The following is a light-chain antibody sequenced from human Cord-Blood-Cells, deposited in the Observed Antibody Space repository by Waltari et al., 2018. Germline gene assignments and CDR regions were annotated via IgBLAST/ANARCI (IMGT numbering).Light chain of an antibody. V-gene: IGKV1-9*01. CDR2: AAS. J-gene: IGKJ4*01. CDR1: QGISSY. CDR3: QQLNSYPLT. Sequence: DIQLTQSPSFLSASVGDRVTTTCRASQGISSYLAWYPPKPGKAPKLLIYAASTLQSRVPSRFSGSGSGTEFTLTISSLQPEDFATYYCQQLNSYPLTFGGGTKVEIK.